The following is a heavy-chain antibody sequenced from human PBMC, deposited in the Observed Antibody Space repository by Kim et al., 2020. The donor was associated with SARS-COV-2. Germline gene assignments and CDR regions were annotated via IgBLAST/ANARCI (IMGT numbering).Heavy chain of an antibody. Sequence: ASVKVSCKASGYTFTGYYMHWVRQAPGQGLEWMGWINPNSGGTNYAQKFQGRVTMTRDTSISTAYMELSRLRSDDTAVYYCARVGTIFGVVIPILGYGMDVWGQGNTVTVSS. V-gene: IGHV1-2*02. CDR1: GYTFTGYY. D-gene: IGHD3-3*01. CDR2: INPNSGGT. J-gene: IGHJ6*02. CDR3: ARVGTIFGVVIPILGYGMDV.